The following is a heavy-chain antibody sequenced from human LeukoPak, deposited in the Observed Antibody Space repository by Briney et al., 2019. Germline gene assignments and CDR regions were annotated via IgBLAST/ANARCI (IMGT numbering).Heavy chain of an antibody. CDR3: ARDGRFGAFDI. D-gene: IGHD3-16*01. Sequence: PSQTLSLTCTVSGGSISSYYWSWLRHPPGKGLECIGYIYYSGSTNYNPSLTSRVTISVDPSKNQFSLKLSSVTAADTAVYYCARDGRFGAFDIWGQGTMVTVSS. CDR1: GGSISSYY. V-gene: IGHV4-59*01. CDR2: IYYSGST. J-gene: IGHJ3*02.